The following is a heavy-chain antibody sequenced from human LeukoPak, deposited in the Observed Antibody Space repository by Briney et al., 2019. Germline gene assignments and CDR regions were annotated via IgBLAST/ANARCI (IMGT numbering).Heavy chain of an antibody. J-gene: IGHJ4*02. Sequence: SQTLSLTCAISGDSVSSNSSWNWIRQSPSRGLEWLGRTYYRSKWYNDYVVSVKSRININPDTSKNQFSLQLNSVTPEDTAVYYCARGGQGDGYSADEAFDIWGQGTLVTVSS. CDR2: TYYRSKWYN. CDR3: ARGGQGDGYSADEAFDI. V-gene: IGHV6-1*01. D-gene: IGHD5-18*01. CDR1: GDSVSSNSS.